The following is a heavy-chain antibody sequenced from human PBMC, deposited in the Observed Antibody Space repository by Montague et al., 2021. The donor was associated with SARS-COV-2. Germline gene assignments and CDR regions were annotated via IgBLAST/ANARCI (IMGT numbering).Heavy chain of an antibody. J-gene: IGHJ4*02. CDR1: GFSLSTSGMC. CDR2: IDWDDDK. Sequence: PGLVKPTQTLTLTCTFSGFSLSTSGMCVSWIRQPPGKALEWLARIDWDDDKHYSTSLKTRLTTSKDTSKNQVVLTMTNMDPVDTATYYCARSSVVRGGSLDYWGQGTLVTVSS. V-gene: IGHV2-70*11. D-gene: IGHD3-10*01. CDR3: ARSSVVRGGSLDY.